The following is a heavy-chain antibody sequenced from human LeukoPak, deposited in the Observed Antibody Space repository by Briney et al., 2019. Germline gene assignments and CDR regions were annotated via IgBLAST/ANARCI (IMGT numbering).Heavy chain of an antibody. J-gene: IGHJ4*02. CDR2: ISGSSRIYT. Sequence: PGGSLRLSCAASGFIFSDYYMSWIRQAPGKGLEWVSYISGSSRIYTNYADSVKGRFTISRDNAKNSLYLQMNSLRAEDTAVYYCARVGNSGSYFSPFDYWGQGALVTVSS. D-gene: IGHD1-26*01. CDR1: GFIFSDYY. CDR3: ARVGNSGSYFSPFDY. V-gene: IGHV3-11*06.